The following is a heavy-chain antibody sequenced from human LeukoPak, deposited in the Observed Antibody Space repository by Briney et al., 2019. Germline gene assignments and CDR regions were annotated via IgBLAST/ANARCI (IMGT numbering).Heavy chain of an antibody. D-gene: IGHD2-15*01. J-gene: IGHJ4*02. V-gene: IGHV3-15*01. CDR1: GFTFSNAW. Sequence: PGGSLRLSCAASGFTFSNAWMSWVRQAPGKGLEWVGRIKSKTDGGTTDYAAPVKGRFTISRDDSKNTLYLQMNSLRAEDTAVYYCAGYCSGGSCLDYWGQGTLVTVSS. CDR3: AGYCSGGSCLDY. CDR2: IKSKTDGGTT.